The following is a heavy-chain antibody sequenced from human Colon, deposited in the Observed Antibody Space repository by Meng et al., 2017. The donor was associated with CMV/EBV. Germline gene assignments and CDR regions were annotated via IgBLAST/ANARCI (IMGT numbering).Heavy chain of an antibody. CDR2: VSWDGGST. J-gene: IGHJ4*02. CDR3: RGAVDLTGTRGYFDY. V-gene: IGHV3-43*01. CDR1: GFTFDDYT. D-gene: IGHD1-20*01. Sequence: GGSLRLSCVASGFTFDDYTMNWVRHAPGKGLEWVALVSWDGGSTRYADSVRGRFTISRDNSNNLLVLQLNSLRAEDTAVYYCRGAVDLTGTRGYFDYWGQGTLVTVSS.